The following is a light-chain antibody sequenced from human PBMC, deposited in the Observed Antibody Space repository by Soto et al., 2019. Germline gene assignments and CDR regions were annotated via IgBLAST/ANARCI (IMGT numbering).Light chain of an antibody. CDR2: ATS. V-gene: IGKV3-20*01. CDR1: QSVSSSP. CDR3: QRYGSSPLIN. J-gene: IGKJ5*01. Sequence: EKLLTQSAATQSWSLDEMDTLSCRASQSVSSSPLAWYQQRPGQAPRLLIYATSSRSTGIPDRFSGSASGTDFTLTISRLEPEDFAVYFCQRYGSSPLINLCQGSRL.